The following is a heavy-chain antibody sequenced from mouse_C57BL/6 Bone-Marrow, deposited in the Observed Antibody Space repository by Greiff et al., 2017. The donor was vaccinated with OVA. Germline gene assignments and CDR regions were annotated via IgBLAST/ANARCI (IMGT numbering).Heavy chain of an antibody. Sequence: VQLQQSGAELARPGASVKLSCKASGYTFTSYGISWVKQRTGQGLEWIGEIYPRSGNTYYNEKFKGKATLTADKSSSTAYMELSSLTSEDSAVYFCARWGTAQTTWLTYYAMDYWGQGTSVTVSS. CDR1: GYTFTSYG. V-gene: IGHV1-81*01. CDR2: IYPRSGNT. J-gene: IGHJ4*01. D-gene: IGHD3-2*02. CDR3: ARWGTAQTTWLTYYAMDY.